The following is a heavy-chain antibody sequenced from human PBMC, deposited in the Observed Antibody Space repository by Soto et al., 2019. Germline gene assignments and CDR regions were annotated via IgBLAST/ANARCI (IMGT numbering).Heavy chain of an antibody. CDR1: DFSFTSHG. V-gene: IGHV1-18*04. CDR2: ISLYNGNT. Sequence: QIQLVQSRPEVKKPGASMKVSCKAYDFSFTSHGISWVRQAPGQGLEWMGWISLYNGNTNYAQQFQGRVTMTTDTSTSTAYMELRSLRSDDTAMYFCAIYHLELFRFDYWGQGTLVTVSS. J-gene: IGHJ4*02. D-gene: IGHD2-2*01. CDR3: AIYHLELFRFDY.